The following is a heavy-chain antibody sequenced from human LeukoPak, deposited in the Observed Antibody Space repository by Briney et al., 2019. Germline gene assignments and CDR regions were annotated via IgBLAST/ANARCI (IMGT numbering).Heavy chain of an antibody. V-gene: IGHV1-69*01. CDR3: ARDKSSGIAAAGVDY. CDR1: GGTFSSYA. CDR2: IIPIFGTA. Sequence: SVKVSCKASGGTFSSYAISWVRQAPGQGLEWMGGIIPIFGTANYAQKFQGRVTITADESTSTAYMELSSLRSEDTAVYYCARDKSSGIAAAGVDYWGQGTLVTVSS. D-gene: IGHD6-13*01. J-gene: IGHJ4*02.